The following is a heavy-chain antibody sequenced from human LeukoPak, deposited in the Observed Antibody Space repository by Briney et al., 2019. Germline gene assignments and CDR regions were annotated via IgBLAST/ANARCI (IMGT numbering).Heavy chain of an antibody. CDR3: ARDVPDSSGYYSDYFDY. D-gene: IGHD3-22*01. CDR2: ISSSSSYI. V-gene: IGHV3-21*01. CDR1: GFTFSSYS. Sequence: GGSLRLSCAASGFTFSSYSMNWVRQAPGKGLEWVSSISSSSSYIYYADSVKGRFTISRDNAKNSLYLQMNSLRAEDTAVYYCARDVPDSSGYYSDYFDYRGQGTLVTVSS. J-gene: IGHJ4*02.